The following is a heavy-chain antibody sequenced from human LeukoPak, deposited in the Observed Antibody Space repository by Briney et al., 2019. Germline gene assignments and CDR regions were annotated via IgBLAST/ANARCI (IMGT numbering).Heavy chain of an antibody. Sequence: PGGSLRLSCAAPGFTFSSYAMSWVRQAPGKGLEWVSAISGSGGSTYYADSVKGRFTISRDNSKNTLYLQMNSLRAEDTAVYYCASCDYSDYYFDYWGQGTLVTVSS. CDR1: GFTFSSYA. D-gene: IGHD4-17*01. V-gene: IGHV3-23*01. CDR3: ASCDYSDYYFDY. J-gene: IGHJ4*02. CDR2: ISGSGGST.